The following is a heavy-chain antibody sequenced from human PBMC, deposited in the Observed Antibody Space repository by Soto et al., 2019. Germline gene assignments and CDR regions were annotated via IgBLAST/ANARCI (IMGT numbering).Heavy chain of an antibody. Sequence: EVQLVESGGDLVQPGGSLRLSCAASGFNLISYWMTWVRQAPGKGLEWVANIKQDGNEKNYVDSVKGRFTISRDNAKNSLYMQMNSLRVEDTAVYYCARQKYTSGWYTYHFDYWGQGTLVTVSS. D-gene: IGHD6-19*01. V-gene: IGHV3-7*01. CDR1: GFNLISYW. CDR3: ARQKYTSGWYTYHFDY. CDR2: IKQDGNEK. J-gene: IGHJ4*02.